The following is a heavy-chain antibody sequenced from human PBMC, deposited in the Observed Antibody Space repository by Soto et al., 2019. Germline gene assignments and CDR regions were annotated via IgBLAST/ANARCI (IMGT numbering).Heavy chain of an antibody. D-gene: IGHD2-15*01. CDR1: GGTFSSYA. CDR3: ARDRYCGGGSCYGDHWFDP. CDR2: IIPIFGTA. V-gene: IGHV1-69*13. J-gene: IGHJ5*02. Sequence: ASVKVSCKASGGTFSSYAISWVRQAPGQGLEWMGGIIPIFGTANYAQKFQGRVTITADESTSTAYMELSSLRSEDTAVYYCARDRYCGGGSCYGDHWFDPWGQGTLVTVSS.